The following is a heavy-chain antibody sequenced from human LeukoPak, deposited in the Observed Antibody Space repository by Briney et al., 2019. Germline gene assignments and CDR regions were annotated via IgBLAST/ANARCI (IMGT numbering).Heavy chain of an antibody. CDR3: AKGTYGSGTYGAHDY. Sequence: GGSLRLSCVAYGFTLSKTWMSWVRQVPGKGLEWVACIMEDGSEKKYVDSVRGRFTISRDNAKNSLYLQMNSLRAEDTAVYYCAKGTYGSGTYGAHDYWGQGTLVTVSS. CDR1: GFTLSKTW. V-gene: IGHV3-7*03. D-gene: IGHD3-10*01. CDR2: IMEDGSEK. J-gene: IGHJ4*02.